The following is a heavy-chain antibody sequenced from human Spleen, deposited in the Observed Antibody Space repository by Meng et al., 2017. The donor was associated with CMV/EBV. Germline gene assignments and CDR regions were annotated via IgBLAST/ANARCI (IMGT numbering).Heavy chain of an antibody. CDR3: GRAVMVYAPWCGMDV. CDR1: GYTFSGYY. D-gene: IGHD2-8*01. CDR2: INPKSGGI. V-gene: IGHV1-2*02. J-gene: IGHJ6*02. Sequence: ASVKVSCKSSGYTFSGYYIHWVRQAPGQGLEWMGWINPKSGGILFAQKFQGRVAMTRDETVNTVYMELGSLTSDDTAVYYCGRAVMVYAPWCGMDVWGQGTTVTVSS.